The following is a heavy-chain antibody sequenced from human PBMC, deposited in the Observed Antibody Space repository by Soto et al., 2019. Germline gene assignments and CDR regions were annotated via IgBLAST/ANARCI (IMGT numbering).Heavy chain of an antibody. CDR1: GFTFSGSS. J-gene: IGHJ4*02. CDR2: IRSKVNSYAT. V-gene: IGHV3-73*02. Sequence: EVQLVESGGGLVQSGGSLKLSCAASGFTFSGSSMHWVRQASGKGLEWVGRIRSKVNSYATAYAASVEGRFMISRDDSKNTTYLQMNSLKTEDTAVYYCTRRGTDRWDSGIGYWGQGTLVTVSS. CDR3: TRRGTDRWDSGIGY. D-gene: IGHD1-26*01.